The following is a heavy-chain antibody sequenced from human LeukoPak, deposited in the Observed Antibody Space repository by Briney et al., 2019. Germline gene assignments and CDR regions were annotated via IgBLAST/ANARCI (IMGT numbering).Heavy chain of an antibody. Sequence: PGTSLRLSCAASGFTFSSYGMHWVRQAPGKGLEWVAFIRYDGSNKYYADSVKGRFTISRDNSKNTLYLQMNSLRAEDTAVYYCAKITDGELRRFDYWGQGTLVTVSS. CDR1: GFTFSSYG. D-gene: IGHD1-26*01. J-gene: IGHJ4*02. CDR3: AKITDGELRRFDY. CDR2: IRYDGSNK. V-gene: IGHV3-30*02.